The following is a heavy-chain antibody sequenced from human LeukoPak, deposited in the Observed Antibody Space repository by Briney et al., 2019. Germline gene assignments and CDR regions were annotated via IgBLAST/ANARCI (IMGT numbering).Heavy chain of an antibody. Sequence: PSETLSLTCTVSGGSISSSSYYWGWIRQPPGKGLEWIGSIYYSGSTYYNPSLKSRVTISVDTSKNQFSLKLSSVTAADTAVYYCARLGYGSSMFDYWGQGTLVTVSS. J-gene: IGHJ4*02. D-gene: IGHD6-13*01. CDR1: GGSISSSSYY. V-gene: IGHV4-39*01. CDR2: IYYSGST. CDR3: ARLGYGSSMFDY.